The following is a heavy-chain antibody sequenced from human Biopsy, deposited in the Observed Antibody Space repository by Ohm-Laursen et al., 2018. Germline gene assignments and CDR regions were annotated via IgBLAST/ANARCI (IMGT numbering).Heavy chain of an antibody. D-gene: IGHD3-10*01. CDR2: INPSGGST. CDR3: ARDRIGGRGDPPDH. J-gene: IGHJ4*02. Sequence: APVKVSCKAFGYTFITYYVNWVRQVPGQGLEWMGKINPSGGSTSYAQKFQGRVTMTRDTSTTTVYMELSSLRSEDTAVYYCARDRIGGRGDPPDHWGQGTLVTVSS. CDR1: GYTFITYY. V-gene: IGHV1-46*01.